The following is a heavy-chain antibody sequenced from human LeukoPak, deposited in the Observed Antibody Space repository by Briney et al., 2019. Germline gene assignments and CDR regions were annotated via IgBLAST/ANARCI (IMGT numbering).Heavy chain of an antibody. CDR3: ARMAHLPHLHLYGSGSSNWLDP. CDR1: GGTFSSYA. J-gene: IGHJ5*02. Sequence: SVKVSCKASGGTFSSYAISWLRQAPGQGLEWRGRIIPIFGTANYAQKFQGRVTITTDESTSTAYMELSSLRSEDTAVYYCARMAHLPHLHLYGSGSSNWLDPWGQGTLVTVSS. V-gene: IGHV1-69*05. CDR2: IIPIFGTA. D-gene: IGHD3-10*01.